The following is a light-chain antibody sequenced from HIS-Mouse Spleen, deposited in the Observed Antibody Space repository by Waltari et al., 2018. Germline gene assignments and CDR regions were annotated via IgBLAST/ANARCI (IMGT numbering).Light chain of an antibody. J-gene: IGLJ3*02. CDR3: CSYAGSYTWV. V-gene: IGLV2-11*01. CDR2: DVS. Sequence: QSALTQPRSVSGSPGQSVTISCTGTSSDVGGYNYVSWYQQHPGKSPKLMFYDVSKRPSGVPVRCSGSKSGNTASLSISGLQAEDEADYYCCSYAGSYTWVFGGGTKLTVL. CDR1: SSDVGGYNY.